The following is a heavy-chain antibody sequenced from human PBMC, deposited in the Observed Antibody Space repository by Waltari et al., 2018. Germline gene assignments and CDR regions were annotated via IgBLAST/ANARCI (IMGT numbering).Heavy chain of an antibody. CDR1: GGSLSGYH. CDR2: INDSGRT. D-gene: IGHD3-3*01. V-gene: IGHV4-34*02. J-gene: IGHJ6*03. Sequence: QVQLQQWGAGLLKPSETLSLTSDVSGGSLSGYHWTWIRQPPGKGLEWIGEINDSGRTTYNPSLESRVTVSIDTANNQFSLRVRSVTAADTAVYYCARVFGYYYYYMDVWGKGTTVTISS. CDR3: ARVFGYYYYYMDV.